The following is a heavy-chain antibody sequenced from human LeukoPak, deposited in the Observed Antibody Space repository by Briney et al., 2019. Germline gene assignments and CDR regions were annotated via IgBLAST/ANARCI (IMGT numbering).Heavy chain of an antibody. Sequence: GGSLRLSCGASGFTFTTHWIHWVRQAPGKGLVWVSRIKPDGSDTNYADSVKGRFTISRDNAKNTVYLQMNSLRAEDTAVYYCAKDLYSYGLLGAFDIWGQGTMVTVSS. D-gene: IGHD5-18*01. CDR1: GFTFTTHW. J-gene: IGHJ3*02. CDR3: AKDLYSYGLLGAFDI. V-gene: IGHV3-74*01. CDR2: IKPDGSDT.